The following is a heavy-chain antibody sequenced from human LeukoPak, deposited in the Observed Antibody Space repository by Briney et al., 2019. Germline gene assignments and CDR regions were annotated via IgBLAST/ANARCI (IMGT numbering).Heavy chain of an antibody. CDR2: IHPGEYER. V-gene: IGHV5-51*01. D-gene: IGHD6-25*01. Sequence: GDSLKISCKASGYTFTRYWIGLVRQMPGTGLEWMGVIHPGEYERRYSPSFEGQVTISADKSISTAYMQWSSLKASDTAMYYCARRTDSGWKWFDPWGQGTLVTVSS. CDR3: ARRTDSGWKWFDP. J-gene: IGHJ5*02. CDR1: GYTFTRYW.